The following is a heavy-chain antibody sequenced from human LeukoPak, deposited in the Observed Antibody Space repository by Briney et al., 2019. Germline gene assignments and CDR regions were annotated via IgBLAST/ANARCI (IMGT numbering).Heavy chain of an antibody. V-gene: IGHV1-69*13. Sequence: ASVKVSCKASGGTFSSYAISWVRQAPGQGLEWMGGIIPIFGTANYAQKFQGRVTITADESTSTAYMELSSLRSEDTAVYCCARDRGSSSPFGYYYYGMDVWGQGTTVTVSS. D-gene: IGHD6-6*01. CDR1: GGTFSSYA. J-gene: IGHJ6*02. CDR3: ARDRGSSSPFGYYYYGMDV. CDR2: IIPIFGTA.